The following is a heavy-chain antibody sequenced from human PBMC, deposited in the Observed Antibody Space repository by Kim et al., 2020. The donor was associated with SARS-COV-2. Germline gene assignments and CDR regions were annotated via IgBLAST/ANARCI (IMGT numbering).Heavy chain of an antibody. J-gene: IGHJ4*02. CDR2: IWYDGSNK. V-gene: IGHV3-33*01. Sequence: GGSLRLSCAASGFTFSSYGMHWVRQAPGKGLEWVAVIWYDGSNKYYADSVKGRFTISRDNSKNTLYLQMNSLRAEDTAVYYCAREIMITFGGVIDPRLDYWGQGTLVTVSS. CDR3: AREIMITFGGVIDPRLDY. D-gene: IGHD3-16*02. CDR1: GFTFSSYG.